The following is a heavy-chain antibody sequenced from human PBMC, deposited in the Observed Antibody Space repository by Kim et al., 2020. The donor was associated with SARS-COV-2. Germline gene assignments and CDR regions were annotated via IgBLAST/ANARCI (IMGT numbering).Heavy chain of an antibody. CDR3: ARLDWATRHLAVRGQYYYYGMDV. J-gene: IGHJ6*02. CDR2: IYPGDSDT. V-gene: IGHV5-51*01. Sequence: GESLKISCKGSGYSFTSYWIGWVRQMPGKGLEWMGIIYPGDSDTRYSPSFQGQVTISADKSISTAYLQWSSLKASDTAMYYCARLDWATRHLAVRGQYYYYGMDVWGQGTTVTVSS. CDR1: GYSFTSYW. D-gene: IGHD3-10*01.